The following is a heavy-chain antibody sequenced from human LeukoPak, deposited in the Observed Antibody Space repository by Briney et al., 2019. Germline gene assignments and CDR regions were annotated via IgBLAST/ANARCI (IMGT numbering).Heavy chain of an antibody. CDR2: IYYSGST. V-gene: IGHV4-59*08. J-gene: IGHJ4*02. D-gene: IGHD3-22*01. CDR3: ARLSYYDSSGYFY. Sequence: SETLSLTCTVSGGSISSYYWSWIRQPPGKGLEWIGYIYYSGSTNYNPSLKSRVTISVDTSKNQFSLKLSSVTAADTAVYYCARLSYYDSSGYFYWGQGTLVTVSS. CDR1: GGSISSYY.